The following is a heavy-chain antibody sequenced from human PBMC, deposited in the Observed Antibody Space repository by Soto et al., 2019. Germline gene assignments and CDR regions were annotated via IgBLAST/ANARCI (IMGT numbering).Heavy chain of an antibody. V-gene: IGHV3-7*05. CDR3: ASSMGRGGNDY. J-gene: IGHJ4*02. CDR1: GFTFSDYW. D-gene: IGHD3-10*01. CDR2: IKTDGSEK. Sequence: EVQLVASGGGLVQPGGSLRLSCAASGFTFSDYWMSWVRQAPGKGLECVANIKTDGSEKYYLDPVKGRFTISRDNAKNSLYLQMNSLRAEDTAVYYCASSMGRGGNDYLGQGTLVAVSS.